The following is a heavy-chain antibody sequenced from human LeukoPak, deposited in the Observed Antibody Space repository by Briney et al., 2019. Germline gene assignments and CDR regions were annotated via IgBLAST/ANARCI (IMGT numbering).Heavy chain of an antibody. D-gene: IGHD2-21*01. CDR1: GFTFTIFG. CDR2: ISSNSDYI. CDR3: ARGLCGGDCYDY. V-gene: IGHV3-21*01. Sequence: PGGSLRLSCAASGFTFTIFGLNWVRQAPGKGLEWVSSISSNSDYIYYADSVKGRFTISRDNAKNSLYLQMNSLRAEDTAVYYCARGLCGGDCYDYWGQGTLVTVSS. J-gene: IGHJ4*02.